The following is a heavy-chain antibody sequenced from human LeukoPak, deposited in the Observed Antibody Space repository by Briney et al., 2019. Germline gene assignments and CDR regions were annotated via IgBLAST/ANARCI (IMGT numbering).Heavy chain of an antibody. CDR3: ARGRRIQLGMV. J-gene: IGHJ4*02. D-gene: IGHD5-18*01. Sequence: GASVKVSCKASGYTFTSYDINWVRQATGQGLEWMGWMNPNSGNTGYAQKFQGRVTIPRNTSISTAYMELSSLRSEETAVYYCARGRRIQLGMVWGQGTLVTVSS. CDR2: MNPNSGNT. CDR1: GYTFTSYD. V-gene: IGHV1-8*03.